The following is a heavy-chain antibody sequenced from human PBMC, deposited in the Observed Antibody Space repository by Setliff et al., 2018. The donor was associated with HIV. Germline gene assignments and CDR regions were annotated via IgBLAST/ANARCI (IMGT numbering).Heavy chain of an antibody. CDR1: GGSISSSSYY. J-gene: IGHJ3*02. Sequence: SETLSLTCTVSGGSISSSSYYWGWIRQPPGKGLEWLGLIHHTGSATYNPSLKSRATISVDTSKNQFSLKLSSVTAADTAVYYCARHSITLVVGVPERDDAFDIWGQGTMVTVSS. CDR2: IHHTGSA. CDR3: ARHSITLVVGVPERDDAFDI. V-gene: IGHV4-39*01. D-gene: IGHD3-22*01.